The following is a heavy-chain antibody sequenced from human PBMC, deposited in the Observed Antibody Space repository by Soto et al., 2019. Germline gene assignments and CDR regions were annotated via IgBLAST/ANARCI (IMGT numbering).Heavy chain of an antibody. CDR1: GFSFDDYA. CDR2: ISWNSESI. Sequence: GGSLCLSCAASGFSFDDYAMHWVRQAPGKGLEWVSGISWNSESIDYAYYLKGRFTISRDNAKNSLYLQMKSLRAEDTALYYCARCPRVGDGEINVFDIWGQGTMVTVSS. J-gene: IGHJ3*02. D-gene: IGHD1-26*01. V-gene: IGHV3-9*01. CDR3: ARCPRVGDGEINVFDI.